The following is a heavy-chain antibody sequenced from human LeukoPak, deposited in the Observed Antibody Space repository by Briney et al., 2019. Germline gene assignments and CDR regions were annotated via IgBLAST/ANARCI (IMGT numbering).Heavy chain of an antibody. CDR1: GGYISISSYY. V-gene: IGHV4-39*07. CDR2: VYYGGST. CDR3: ARDAAYYDFWSGYSNVYNWFDP. D-gene: IGHD3-3*01. J-gene: IGHJ5*02. Sequence: SETLSLTCTVSGGYISISSYYWDWIRQPPGKGLEWIGTVYYGGSTYYNPSLKSRVTISVDTSKNQFSLKLSSVTVADTAVYYCARDAAYYDFWSGYSNVYNWFDPWGQGTLVTVSS.